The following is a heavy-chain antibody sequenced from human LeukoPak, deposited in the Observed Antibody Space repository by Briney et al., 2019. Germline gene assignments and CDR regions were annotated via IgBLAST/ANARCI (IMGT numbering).Heavy chain of an antibody. Sequence: GGSLRLSCAASGFTFSSYAMHWVRQAPGKGLEWVAVISYDGSNKYYADSVKGRFTISRDNSKNTLYLQMNSLRAEDTAVYYCARDQSYDHVWGSYRDRNNWFDPWGQGTLVTVSS. D-gene: IGHD3-16*02. J-gene: IGHJ5*02. V-gene: IGHV3-30-3*01. CDR2: ISYDGSNK. CDR3: ARDQSYDHVWGSYRDRNNWFDP. CDR1: GFTFSSYA.